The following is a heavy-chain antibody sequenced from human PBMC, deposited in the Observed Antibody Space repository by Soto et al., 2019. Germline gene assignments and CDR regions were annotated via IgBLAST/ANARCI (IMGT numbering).Heavy chain of an antibody. D-gene: IGHD4-4*01. CDR1: GIIFEAHA. V-gene: IGHV3-33*01. J-gene: IGHJ6*02. Sequence: QELLVESGGGVVRPGSSLRLSCVTSGIIFEAHAFHWVRQAPGKWLKWVALIWYGGTTYYEDSVQGRFTISRDNSKKTVFLQMNHVRPEDSGVYYCARVRNKNDKRLDVWGQGTTVNVSS. CDR3: ARVRNKNDKRLDV. CDR2: IWYGGTT.